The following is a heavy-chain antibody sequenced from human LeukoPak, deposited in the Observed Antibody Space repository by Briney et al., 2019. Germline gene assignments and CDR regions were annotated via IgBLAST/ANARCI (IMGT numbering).Heavy chain of an antibody. CDR3: ARGHFIFVVVPAAAYNWFDP. Sequence: PSETLSLTCTVSGGSISSYYWSWIRQPPGKGLEWIGEINHSGSTNYNPSLKSRVTISVDTSKNQFSLKLSSVTAADTAVYYCARGHFIFVVVPAAAYNWFDPWGQGTLVTVSS. V-gene: IGHV4-34*01. CDR2: INHSGST. D-gene: IGHD2-2*01. CDR1: GGSISSYY. J-gene: IGHJ5*02.